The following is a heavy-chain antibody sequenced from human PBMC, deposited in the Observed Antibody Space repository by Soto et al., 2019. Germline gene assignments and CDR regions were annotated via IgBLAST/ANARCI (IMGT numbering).Heavy chain of an antibody. D-gene: IGHD3-10*01. V-gene: IGHV3-23*01. CDR2: VGRFGNT. CDR3: AKEGRLRSPAGDYFDS. Sequence: ESLRLSCEGSGFSFPDYDMNWVRQTPGKGLEWVAAVGRFGNTYYRDSVRGRFTISRDDSRNTVYLQMNRLRVEDTAVYFCAKEGRLRSPAGDYFDSWAQGSLVTVSS. CDR1: GFSFPDYD. J-gene: IGHJ4*02.